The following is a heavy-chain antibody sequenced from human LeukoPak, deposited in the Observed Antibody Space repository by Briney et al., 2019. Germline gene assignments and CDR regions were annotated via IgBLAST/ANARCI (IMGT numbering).Heavy chain of an antibody. CDR1: GFTFRSSA. D-gene: IGHD6-13*01. J-gene: IGHJ4*02. CDR2: ISGSGGST. V-gene: IGHV3-23*01. Sequence: PGGSLRLSCAASGFTFRSSALSWVRQAPGKGLEWVSGISGSGGSTYYADSVKGRFTISRDNSKNTLYLQMTSLRAEVTAVYYCAEQEFRAGFDYWGQGTLVTVSS. CDR3: AEQEFRAGFDY.